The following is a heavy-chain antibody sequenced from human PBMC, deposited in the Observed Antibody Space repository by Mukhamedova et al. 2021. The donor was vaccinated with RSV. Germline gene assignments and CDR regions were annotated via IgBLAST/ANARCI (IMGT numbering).Heavy chain of an antibody. CDR2: INPNSGGT. J-gene: IGHJ4*02. D-gene: IGHD2-21*02. Sequence: MGWINPNSGGTNYAQKFQGRVTMTRDTSISTAYMELSRLRSDDTAVYYCARDRRFVVVTAMVYWGQGTLVTVSS. CDR3: ARDRRFVVVTAMVY. V-gene: IGHV1-2*02.